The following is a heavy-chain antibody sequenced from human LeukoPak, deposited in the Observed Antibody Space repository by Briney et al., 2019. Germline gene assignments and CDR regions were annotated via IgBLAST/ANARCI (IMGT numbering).Heavy chain of an antibody. J-gene: IGHJ6*03. Sequence: GASVKVSCKASGYTFTGYYMHWVRQAPGQGLEWMGWINPNTGGTNYAQKFQGRVTMTRDTAISTAYMELNSLRAEDTAVYYCATYSSGWNYYYYMDVWGKGTTVTISS. CDR3: ATYSSGWNYYYYMDV. CDR1: GYTFTGYY. D-gene: IGHD6-19*01. CDR2: INPNTGGT. V-gene: IGHV1-2*02.